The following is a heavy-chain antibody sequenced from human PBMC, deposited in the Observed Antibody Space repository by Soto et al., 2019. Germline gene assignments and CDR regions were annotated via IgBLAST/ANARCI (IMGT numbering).Heavy chain of an antibody. D-gene: IGHD3-3*01. Sequence: SVKVSCKASGGTFSSYAISWVRQAPGQGLEWMGGIIPIFGTANYAQKFQGRVTITADESTSTAYVELSSLRSEDTAVYYCARAESSPPYYDFWSGYYFEGMDVWGQGTTVTVSS. J-gene: IGHJ6*02. CDR2: IIPIFGTA. CDR1: GGTFSSYA. CDR3: ARAESSPPYYDFWSGYYFEGMDV. V-gene: IGHV1-69*13.